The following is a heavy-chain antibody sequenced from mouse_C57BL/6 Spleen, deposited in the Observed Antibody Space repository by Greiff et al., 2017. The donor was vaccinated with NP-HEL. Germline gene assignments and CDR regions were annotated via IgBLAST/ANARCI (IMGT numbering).Heavy chain of an antibody. CDR2: IDPETGGT. CDR3: AIYRAGDGYSSAWCAY. V-gene: IGHV1-15*01. CDR1: GYTFTDYE. D-gene: IGHD2-3*01. J-gene: IGHJ3*01. Sequence: VKLQESGAELVRPGASVTLSCKASGYTFTDYEMHWVKQTPVHGLEWIGAIDPETGGTAYNQKFKGKAILTADKSSSTAYMELRSLTSEDSAVYYCAIYRAGDGYSSAWCAYWGQGTLGTVSA.